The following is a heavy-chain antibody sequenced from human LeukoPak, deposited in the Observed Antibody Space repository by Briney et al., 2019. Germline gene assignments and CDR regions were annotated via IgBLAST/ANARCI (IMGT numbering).Heavy chain of an antibody. V-gene: IGHV1-69*05. CDR3: ARVDRYHFYLDV. J-gene: IGHJ6*03. CDR1: GGTFRTYS. Sequence: SVKVSCKASGGTFRTYSVTWVRQAPGQGLEWMGGIIPIFGTPNYAQRFQGRVKVTTDDATGTAYMELSSLMSEDTAIYYCARVDRYHFYLDVWGKGTPVTVSS. CDR2: IIPIFGTP.